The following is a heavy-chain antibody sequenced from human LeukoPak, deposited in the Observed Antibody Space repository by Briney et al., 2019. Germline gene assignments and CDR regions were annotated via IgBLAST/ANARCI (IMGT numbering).Heavy chain of an antibody. CDR1: GYTFTSYG. Sequence: ASVKVSCKASGYTFTSYGISWVRQAPGQGLEWMGWISAYNGNTNYAQKLQGRVTMTTDTSTSTAYMELRSLRSDDTAVYYCARAGLHYYDSSGYYYDGMDVWGQGTTVTVSS. V-gene: IGHV1-18*01. CDR2: ISAYNGNT. D-gene: IGHD3-22*01. J-gene: IGHJ6*02. CDR3: ARAGLHYYDSSGYYYDGMDV.